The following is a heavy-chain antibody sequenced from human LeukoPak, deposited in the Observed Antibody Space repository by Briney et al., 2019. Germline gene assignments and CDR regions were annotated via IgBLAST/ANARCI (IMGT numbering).Heavy chain of an antibody. CDR2: IIPIFGTA. J-gene: IGHJ4*02. V-gene: IGHV1-69*01. D-gene: IGHD1-26*01. CDR3: ARDPLVPLSGGYQGGDY. Sequence: ASVKVSCKASGGTFSSYAISWVRQAPGQGLEWMGGIIPIFGTANYAQKFQGRVTITADESTSTAYMELSSLRSDDTAVYYCARDPLVPLSGGYQGGDYWGQGTLVTVSS. CDR1: GGTFSSYA.